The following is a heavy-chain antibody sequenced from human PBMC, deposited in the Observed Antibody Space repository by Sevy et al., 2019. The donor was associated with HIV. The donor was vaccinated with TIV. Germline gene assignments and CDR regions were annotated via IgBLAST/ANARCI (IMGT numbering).Heavy chain of an antibody. Sequence: SETLSLTCSVSGDTISDYHWTWLRQPAGKGLEWIGHMFGSGRAHLNPSLKTRVTMSVDRSENRFSLKLTYVTAADTAVYYCARAGEMIRGVIGSEYAFVHMDLWGTGTTVTVSS. CDR1: GDTISDYH. CDR3: ARAGEMIRGVIGSEYAFVHMDL. CDR2: MFGSGRA. J-gene: IGHJ6*03. D-gene: IGHD3-10*01. V-gene: IGHV4-4*07.